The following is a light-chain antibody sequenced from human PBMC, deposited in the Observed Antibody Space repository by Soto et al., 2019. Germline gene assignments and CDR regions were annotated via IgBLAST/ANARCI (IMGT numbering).Light chain of an antibody. Sequence: QSVLTQPPSVSASPGQKVTISCSGSSSRIGNNYVSWYQQLPGTAPKLLIYDNNKRPSGIPDRFSGSKSGTSATLGIAGLQTGDEADYYCGTWDSSLSAGVFGPGTKVTVL. CDR2: DNN. CDR1: SSRIGNNY. CDR3: GTWDSSLSAGV. J-gene: IGLJ1*01. V-gene: IGLV1-51*01.